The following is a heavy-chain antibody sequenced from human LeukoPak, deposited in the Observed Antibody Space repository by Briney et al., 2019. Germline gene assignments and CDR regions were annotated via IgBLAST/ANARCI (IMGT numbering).Heavy chain of an antibody. CDR1: GGSISSSSYY. J-gene: IGHJ6*02. D-gene: IGHD2-2*01. CDR3: ASLKTVPAATTYYYYGMDV. V-gene: IGHV4-39*01. Sequence: PSETLSLTCTVSGGSISSSSYYWGWTRQPPGKGLEWIGCIYYSGSTYYDPSLKSRLTISVDTSKNQLSQKLSSVTAADPAVYYCASLKTVPAATTYYYYGMDVWGQGTTVTVSS. CDR2: IYYSGST.